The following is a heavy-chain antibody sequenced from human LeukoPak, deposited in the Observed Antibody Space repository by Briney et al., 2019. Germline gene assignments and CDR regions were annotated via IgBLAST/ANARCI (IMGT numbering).Heavy chain of an antibody. D-gene: IGHD3-22*01. CDR3: ARDSPRPPTYYYDSSDF. J-gene: IGHJ4*02. CDR1: GFTSRTYA. Sequence: PGGSLRLSCAASGFTSRTYAMSWVRQAPGKGLEWVSAISGNGRNTYYADSVKGRFTISRDNSKNTLYLQMNSLRVEDTAVYYCARDSPRPPTYYYDSSDFWGQGTLVTVSS. CDR2: ISGNGRNT. V-gene: IGHV3-23*01.